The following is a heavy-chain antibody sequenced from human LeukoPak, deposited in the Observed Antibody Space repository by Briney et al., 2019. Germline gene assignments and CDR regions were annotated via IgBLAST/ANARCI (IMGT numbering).Heavy chain of an antibody. Sequence: GGSLRLSCAASGFTFSTYAMSWVRQAPGKGLEWVSLISANGGSTYYADSVQGRFTISRDNGKNTPSLQLNSLRAEDTALYYCAKESVTTTTFDYWGRGTLVTVSS. CDR2: ISANGGST. CDR3: AKESVTTTTFDY. J-gene: IGHJ4*02. V-gene: IGHV3-23*01. D-gene: IGHD4-11*01. CDR1: GFTFSTYA.